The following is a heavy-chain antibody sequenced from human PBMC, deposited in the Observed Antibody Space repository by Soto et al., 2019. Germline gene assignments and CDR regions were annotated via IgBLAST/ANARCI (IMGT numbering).Heavy chain of an antibody. Sequence: PSETLSLTCTVSGGSISSGGYYWSWIRQHPGKGLEWIGYIYYSGSTYYNPSLKSRITINPDTSKNQFSLQLNSVTPEDTAVYYCAREIIRSITMIVVGGQYAFDIWGQGTMVTVSS. CDR1: GGSISSGGYY. J-gene: IGHJ3*02. CDR3: AREIIRSITMIVVGGQYAFDI. D-gene: IGHD3-22*01. V-gene: IGHV4-31*03. CDR2: IYYSGST.